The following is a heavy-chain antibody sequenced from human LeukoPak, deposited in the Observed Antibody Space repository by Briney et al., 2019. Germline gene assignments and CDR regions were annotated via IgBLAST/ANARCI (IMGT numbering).Heavy chain of an antibody. CDR3: ARHRIAARGSFDY. Sequence: SETLSLTCTVSGGSIGSSCYYWGWIRQPPGRGLEWIGSIYYSGSTYYNPSLKGRVTISEDTSKNQFSLKLNSVTAADTAVYYCARHRIAARGSFDYWGQGTLVTVSS. D-gene: IGHD6-6*01. V-gene: IGHV4-39*01. J-gene: IGHJ4*02. CDR2: IYYSGST. CDR1: GGSIGSSCYY.